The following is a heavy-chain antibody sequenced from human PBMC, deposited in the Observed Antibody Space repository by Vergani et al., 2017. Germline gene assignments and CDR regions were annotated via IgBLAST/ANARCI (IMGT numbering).Heavy chain of an antibody. J-gene: IGHJ4*02. Sequence: EVQLVESGGGLVQPGGSLRLSCAASGFTFSSYEMNWVRQAPGKGLDWVSYISSSGSTIYYADSVKSRFTISRDNAQNSLYLQMNSLRAEDTAVYYCARLCSGGSCFVPTMIEDPGYWGQGTLVTVSS. CDR1: GFTFSSYE. D-gene: IGHD2-15*01. CDR3: ARLCSGGSCFVPTMIEDPGY. V-gene: IGHV3-48*03. CDR2: ISSSGSTI.